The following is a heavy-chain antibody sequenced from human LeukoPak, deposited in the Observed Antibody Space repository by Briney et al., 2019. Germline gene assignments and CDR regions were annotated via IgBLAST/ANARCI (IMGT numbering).Heavy chain of an antibody. CDR2: MNPNSGNT. Sequence: GASVKVSCKPSGYTFTSYDINWVRQATGQGREWMGWMNPNSGNTGYAQKFQGRVTMTRNTSISTAYMELSSLRSEDTAVYYCARAGRWQQLLGYWGQGTLVTVSS. V-gene: IGHV1-8*01. J-gene: IGHJ4*02. CDR1: GYTFTSYD. D-gene: IGHD5-24*01. CDR3: ARAGRWQQLLGY.